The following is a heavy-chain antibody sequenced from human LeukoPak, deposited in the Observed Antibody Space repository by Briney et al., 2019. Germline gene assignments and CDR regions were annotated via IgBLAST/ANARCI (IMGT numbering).Heavy chain of an antibody. D-gene: IGHD3-16*02. V-gene: IGHV3-30-3*01. CDR3: ARDRLAHWLSYYFDY. Sequence: GGSLRLSCAASGFTFSSYAMHWVRQAPGKGLEWVAVISYDGSNKYYADSVKGRFTISRDNSKNTLYLQMNSLRAEDTAVYSCARDRLAHWLSYYFDYWSQGTLVTVSS. CDR1: GFTFSSYA. CDR2: ISYDGSNK. J-gene: IGHJ4*02.